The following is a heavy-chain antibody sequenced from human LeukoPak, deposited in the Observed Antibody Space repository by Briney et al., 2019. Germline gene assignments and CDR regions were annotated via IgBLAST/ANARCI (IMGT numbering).Heavy chain of an antibody. Sequence: PGGSLRLSCAVSGFTFSNYWMHWVRQAPGKGLVWVSRINGDGTVTFYADSVKGRFTISRDNAKNTLSLQMNSLRAEDTAVYYCTPGGRGTLVTVSS. V-gene: IGHV3-74*01. CDR1: GFTFSNYW. J-gene: IGHJ4*02. CDR3: TP. CDR2: INGDGTVT.